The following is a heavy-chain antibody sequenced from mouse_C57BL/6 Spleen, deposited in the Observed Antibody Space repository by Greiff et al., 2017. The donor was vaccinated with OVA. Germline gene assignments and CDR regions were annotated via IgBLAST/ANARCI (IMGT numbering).Heavy chain of an antibody. D-gene: IGHD2-3*01. CDR3: ARYPIYDGYYAWFAY. CDR1: GYTFTSYW. CDR2: IDPNSGGT. J-gene: IGHJ3*01. Sequence: QVQLKQPGAELVKPGASVKLSCKASGYTFTSYWMHWVKQRPGRGLEWIGRIDPNSGGTKYNEKFKSKATLTVDKPSSTAYMQLSSLTSEDSAVYYCARYPIYDGYYAWFAYWGQGTLVTVSA. V-gene: IGHV1-72*01.